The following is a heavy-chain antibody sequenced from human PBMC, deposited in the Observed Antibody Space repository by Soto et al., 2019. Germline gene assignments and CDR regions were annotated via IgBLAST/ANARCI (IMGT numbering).Heavy chain of an antibody. D-gene: IGHD3-3*01. CDR1: GFTFSSYS. J-gene: IGHJ5*02. Sequence: GGSLRLSCAASGFTFSSYSMNWVRQAPGKGLEWVSYISSTSSTIYYADSVQGRFTISRDNAKNSLYLQMSSLRTEDTAVYYCARGSNTYYDFWCAVRGFDPWGQGTLVTVSS. V-gene: IGHV3-48*01. CDR3: ARGSNTYYDFWCAVRGFDP. CDR2: ISSTSSTI.